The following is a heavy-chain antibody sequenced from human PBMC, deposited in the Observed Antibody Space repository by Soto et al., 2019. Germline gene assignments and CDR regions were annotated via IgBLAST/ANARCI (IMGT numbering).Heavy chain of an antibody. CDR2: IYYSGST. CDR3: ARAVVVPAATFPDHYYYYYGMDV. CDR1: GGSISSYY. Sequence: SETLSLTCTVSGGSISSYYWSWIRQPPGKGLEWIGYIYYSGSTNYNPSLKSRVTISVDTSKNQFSLKLSSVTAADTAAYYCARAVVVPAATFPDHYYYYYGMDVWGQGTTVTVSS. V-gene: IGHV4-59*01. D-gene: IGHD2-2*01. J-gene: IGHJ6*02.